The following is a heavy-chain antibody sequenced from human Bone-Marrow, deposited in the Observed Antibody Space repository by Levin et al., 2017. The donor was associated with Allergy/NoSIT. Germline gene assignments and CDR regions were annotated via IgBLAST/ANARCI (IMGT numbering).Heavy chain of an antibody. J-gene: IGHJ5*02. Sequence: SQTLSLTCALSGGSISSGGSSWSWIRQPPGKGLEWIGYIFHTGSTYYNSSLKSRVTISVDRSKNQFSLKLTSVTAADTDVYYCARSFTMLRGGFDPWGQGILVTVSS. V-gene: IGHV4-30-2*01. CDR1: GGSISSGGSS. CDR2: IFHTGST. CDR3: ARSFTMLRGGFDP. D-gene: IGHD3-10*01.